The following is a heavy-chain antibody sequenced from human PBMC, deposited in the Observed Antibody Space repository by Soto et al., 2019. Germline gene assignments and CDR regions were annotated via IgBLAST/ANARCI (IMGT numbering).Heavy chain of an antibody. Sequence: SETLSLTCTVSGGSISSSSYYWGWIRQPPGEGLEWIGSISYSASTYYSPSLKSRVTISVDTSKNQFSLKLSSVTAADTAVYYCARKEAGTMLDYWGQGALVTVSS. CDR2: ISYSAST. CDR1: GGSISSSSYY. V-gene: IGHV4-39*01. CDR3: ARKEAGTMLDY. J-gene: IGHJ4*02. D-gene: IGHD1-7*01.